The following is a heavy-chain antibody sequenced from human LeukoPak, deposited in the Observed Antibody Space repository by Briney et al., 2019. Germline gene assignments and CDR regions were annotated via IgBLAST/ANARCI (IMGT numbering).Heavy chain of an antibody. Sequence: PSETLSLTCTVSGGSISSGDHYWSWIRQPPGKGLEWIGYIYYSGSTYYNPSLKSRVTISVDTSKNQFSLKLSSVTAADTAVYYCARGGRVRRALNWFDPWGQGTLVTVSS. D-gene: IGHD1-1*01. J-gene: IGHJ5*02. CDR2: IYYSGST. CDR1: GGSISSGDHY. V-gene: IGHV4-30-4*01. CDR3: ARGGRVRRALNWFDP.